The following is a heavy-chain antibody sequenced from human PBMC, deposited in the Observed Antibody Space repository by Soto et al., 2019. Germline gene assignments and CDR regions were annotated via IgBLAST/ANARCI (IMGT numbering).Heavy chain of an antibody. CDR1: VGSISGGGYS. D-gene: IGHD3-10*01. CDR3: AREVEGTMLRRVRGNWFDP. V-gene: IGHV4-30-2*01. CDR2: IYHSGST. Sequence: SETLSLTCAVSVGSISGGGYSWSWIRQPPGKGLEWIGYIYHSGSTYYNPSLKCRVTISVDRSKNQFSLKLSSVTAADTAVYYCAREVEGTMLRRVRGNWFDPWGQGTPVTVSS. J-gene: IGHJ5*02.